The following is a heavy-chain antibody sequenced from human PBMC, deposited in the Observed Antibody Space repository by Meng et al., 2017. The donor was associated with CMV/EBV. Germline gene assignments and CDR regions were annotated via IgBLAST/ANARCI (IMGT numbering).Heavy chain of an antibody. CDR3: ARDRSFYDFSSGYGH. J-gene: IGHJ4*02. CDR1: EYTFTGYY. D-gene: IGHD3-3*01. Sequence: SEYTFTGYYMHWVRQAPGQGLEWMGWINPNSGNTNNAQKFQDRVTMTRDTSVSIVYMELSRLRSDDTAMYYCARDRSFYDFSSGYGHWGQGTLVTVSS. CDR2: INPNSGNT. V-gene: IGHV1-2*02.